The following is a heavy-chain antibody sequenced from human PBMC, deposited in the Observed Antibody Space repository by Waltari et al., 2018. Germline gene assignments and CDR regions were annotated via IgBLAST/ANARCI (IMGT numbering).Heavy chain of an antibody. CDR1: GYTFTSYD. CDR3: ATDQGSTSSLNWFDP. CDR2: MNPNSGNT. V-gene: IGHV1-8*01. Sequence: QVQLVQSGAEVKKPGASVKVSCRASGYTFTSYDINWVRQATGQGLEWMGWMNPNSGNTDYAQKFQGRVTMTEDTSTDTAYMELSSLRSEDTAVYYCATDQGSTSSLNWFDPWGQGTLVTVSS. J-gene: IGHJ5*02. D-gene: IGHD2-2*01.